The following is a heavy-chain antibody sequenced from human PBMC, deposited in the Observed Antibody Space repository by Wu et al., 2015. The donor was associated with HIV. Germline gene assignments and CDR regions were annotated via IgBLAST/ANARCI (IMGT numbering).Heavy chain of an antibody. Sequence: QVQLVQSGTEMKKSGASVKVSCKTSGYTFTAYYIHWVRQAPGRGLEWMGWVNPANGDTNFAQAFQTRATVTSDTSTNTVNLIMAGLQSNDTATYFCARDWQFQASFGDFYMDIWGNGTTVIVS. CDR3: ARDWQFQASFGDFYMDI. CDR2: VNPANGDT. V-gene: IGHV1-2*02. J-gene: IGHJ6*03. CDR1: GYTFTAYY. D-gene: IGHD3-3*01.